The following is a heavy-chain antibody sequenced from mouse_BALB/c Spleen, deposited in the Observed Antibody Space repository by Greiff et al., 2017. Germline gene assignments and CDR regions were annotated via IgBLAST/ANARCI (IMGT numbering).Heavy chain of an antibody. D-gene: IGHD2-10*02. V-gene: IGHV14-4*02. CDR2: IAPENGDT. J-gene: IGHJ4*01. CDR3: NEEGYGNPYAMDY. Sequence: EVKLQESGAELVRSGASVKLSCTASGFNIKDYYMPWVTQRPEQGLEWLGWIAPENGDTEYAPKFQGKATMTADTSSNTAYLQLSSLTSEDTAVYYFNEEGYGNPYAMDYWGQGTSVTVSS. CDR1: GFNIKDYY.